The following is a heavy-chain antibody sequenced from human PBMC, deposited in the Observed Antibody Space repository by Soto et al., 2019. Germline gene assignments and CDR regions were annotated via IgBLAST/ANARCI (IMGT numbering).Heavy chain of an antibody. CDR2: ISWDSGTI. CDR3: AKLGAF. CDR1: GFTFDDYA. J-gene: IGHJ3*01. Sequence: SLRLSCTTSGFTFDDYAMHWVRQAPGKGLEWVSGISWDSGTIAYADSVKGRFTISRDNAKDSLYLQMNSLRPEDTAFYYFAKLGAFWGQGTIGTVSS. V-gene: IGHV3-9*01. D-gene: IGHD3-16*01.